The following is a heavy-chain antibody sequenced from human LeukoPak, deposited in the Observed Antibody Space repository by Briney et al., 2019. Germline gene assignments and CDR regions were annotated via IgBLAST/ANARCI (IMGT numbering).Heavy chain of an antibody. D-gene: IGHD3-22*01. J-gene: IGHJ6*03. Sequence: ASVKVSCKVSGYTLTELSMHWVRQAPGKGLEWMGGFDPEDGETIYAQKFQGRVTMTEDTSTDTAHMELSSLRSEDTAVYYCARAPFRQYYDSSGTYYYYYMDVWGKGTTVTVSS. V-gene: IGHV1-24*01. CDR2: FDPEDGET. CDR1: GYTLTELS. CDR3: ARAPFRQYYDSSGTYYYYYMDV.